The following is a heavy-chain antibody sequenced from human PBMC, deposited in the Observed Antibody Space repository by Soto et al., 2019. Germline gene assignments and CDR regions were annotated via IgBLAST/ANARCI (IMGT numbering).Heavy chain of an antibody. CDR1: GFTLSTYS. CDR3: ARDPPNFYYYGMDV. J-gene: IGHJ6*02. Sequence: EVQLVESGGGLVQPGGSLRLSCVASGFTLSTYSMTWVRQAPGKGLEWLSYISRSSTTINYADSVKGRFTISRDNAKNSVYLEMSSLRDEDTAVYYCARDPPNFYYYGMDVLGQGTTVTVSS. CDR2: ISRSSTTI. V-gene: IGHV3-48*02.